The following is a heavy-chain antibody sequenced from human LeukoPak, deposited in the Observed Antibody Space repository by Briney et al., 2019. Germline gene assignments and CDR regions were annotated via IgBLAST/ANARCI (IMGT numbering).Heavy chain of an antibody. D-gene: IGHD2-2*01. CDR2: INHSGSN. V-gene: IGHV4-34*01. CDR3: AREDYCSSTSCYAQDYYYMDV. J-gene: IGHJ6*03. CDR1: GVSFSGYY. Sequence: TSETLSLTCAVYGVSFSGYYWSWIRQPPGKGLEWIGEINHSGSNNYNPSLKSLVTISVDTSKNQFSLKLSSVTAADTAVYYCAREDYCSSTSCYAQDYYYMDVWGKGTPVTVSS.